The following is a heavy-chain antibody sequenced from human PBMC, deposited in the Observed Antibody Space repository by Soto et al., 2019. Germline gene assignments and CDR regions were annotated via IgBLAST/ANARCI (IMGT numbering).Heavy chain of an antibody. D-gene: IGHD3-10*01. Sequence: ASVKVSCKASGYTFTSYAMHWVRQAPGQRLEWMGWINAGNGNTKYSQKFQGRVTITRDTSASTAYMELSSLRSEDTAVYYCARVLMTMVRGVMGAFDSWGQGTMVTVAS. CDR3: ARVLMTMVRGVMGAFDS. CDR2: INAGNGNT. CDR1: GYTFTSYA. J-gene: IGHJ3*02. V-gene: IGHV1-3*01.